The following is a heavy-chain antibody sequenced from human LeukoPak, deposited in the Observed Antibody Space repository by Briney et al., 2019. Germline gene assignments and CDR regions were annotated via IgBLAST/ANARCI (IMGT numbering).Heavy chain of an antibody. V-gene: IGHV3-7*01. CDR2: IKQDGSEK. CDR1: GFTFSSYW. J-gene: IGHJ5*02. D-gene: IGHD3-3*01. Sequence: GGSLRLSCAASGFTFSSYWMSWVRQAPGKGLEWVANIKQDGSEKYYVDSVKGRFTISRDNAKNSLYLQMNSLRAEDTAVYYCARDRITIFGVVIPSNWFDPWGQGTLVTVSS. CDR3: ARDRITIFGVVIPSNWFDP.